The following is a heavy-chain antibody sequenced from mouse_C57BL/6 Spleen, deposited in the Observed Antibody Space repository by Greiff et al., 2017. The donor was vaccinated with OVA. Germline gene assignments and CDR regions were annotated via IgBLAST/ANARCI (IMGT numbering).Heavy chain of an antibody. D-gene: IGHD2-4*01. CDR3: ARGLRRAGVDY. J-gene: IGHJ2*01. Sequence: QVQLQQSGAELVRPGTSVKVSCKASGYAFTNYLIEWVKQRPGQGLEWIGVINPGSGGTNYNEKFKGKATLTADKSSSTAYMQLSSLTSEDSAVYVCARGLRRAGVDYWGQGTTLTVSS. V-gene: IGHV1-54*01. CDR1: GYAFTNYL. CDR2: INPGSGGT.